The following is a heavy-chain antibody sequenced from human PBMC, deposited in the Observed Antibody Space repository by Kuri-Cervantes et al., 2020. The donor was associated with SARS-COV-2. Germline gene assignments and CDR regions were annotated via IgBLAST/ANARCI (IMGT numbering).Heavy chain of an antibody. J-gene: IGHJ5*02. CDR1: GGSISSSNYY. CDR3: ARGPSTIFGVVINRGRCFDP. V-gene: IGHV4-39*01. Sequence: SETLSLTCTVSGGSISSSNYYWGWIRQPPGKGLEWIGSIYYGGSTHYNPSLKSRVTISVDTSKNQFSLKLSSVTAADTAVYYCARGPSTIFGVVINRGRCFDPRGQGTLVTVSS. D-gene: IGHD3-3*01. CDR2: IYYGGST.